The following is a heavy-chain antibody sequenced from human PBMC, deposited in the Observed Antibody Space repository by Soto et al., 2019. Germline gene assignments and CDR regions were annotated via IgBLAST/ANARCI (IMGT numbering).Heavy chain of an antibody. Sequence: EVQLVESGGGLVKPGGSLRLSCAASGFTFSSYSMNWVRQAPGKGLERVSSISSSSSYIYYADSVKGRFTISRDNAKNALYLQMNSPRAEDTAVYYCARPGHYYYYYMDVWGKGTAVTVSS. CDR1: GFTFSSYS. CDR3: ARPGHYYYYYMDV. CDR2: ISSSSSYI. V-gene: IGHV3-21*01. J-gene: IGHJ6*03.